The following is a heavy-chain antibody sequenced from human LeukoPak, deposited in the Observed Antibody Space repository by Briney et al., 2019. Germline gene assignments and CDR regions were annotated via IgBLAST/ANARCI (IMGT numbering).Heavy chain of an antibody. CDR1: GGSFSGYY. Sequence: SETLSLTCAVYGGSFSGYYWSWIRQPPGKGLEWIGEINHSGSTNYNPSLKSRVTISVDTSKNQFSLKLSSVTAADTAVYYCARAQKKETAMVFIGFDYWGQGTLVTVSS. CDR3: ARAQKKETAMVFIGFDY. V-gene: IGHV4-34*01. D-gene: IGHD5-18*01. CDR2: INHSGST. J-gene: IGHJ4*02.